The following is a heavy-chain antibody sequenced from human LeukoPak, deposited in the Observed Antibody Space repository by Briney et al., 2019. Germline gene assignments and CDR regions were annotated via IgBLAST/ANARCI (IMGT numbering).Heavy chain of an antibody. J-gene: IGHJ3*02. CDR2: IFHSGII. CDR3: ARHSDGGNYHDPFDI. V-gene: IGHV4-4*02. D-gene: IGHD4/OR15-4a*01. Sequence: SEALSLTCGVSGGSIITSNWWSWVRQPPGKGLEWIGEIFHSGIINYNPSLKSRVTISVDKSKNQFSLRLNSVTAADTAVYYCARHSDGGNYHDPFDIWGQGTMATVSS. CDR1: GGSIITSNW.